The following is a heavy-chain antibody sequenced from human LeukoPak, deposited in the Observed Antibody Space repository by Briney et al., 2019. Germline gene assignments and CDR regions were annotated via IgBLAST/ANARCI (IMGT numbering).Heavy chain of an antibody. V-gene: IGHV3-48*01. J-gene: IGHJ3*02. CDR3: AREGVRDYYDSSGYSPDAFDI. D-gene: IGHD3-22*01. CDR1: GFTFSSYS. Sequence: GGSLRLSCAASGFTFSSYSMNWVRQAPGKGLEWVSYISSSSSTIYYADSVKGRLTISRDNAKNSLYLQMNSLRAEDTAVYYCAREGVRDYYDSSGYSPDAFDIWGQGTMVTVSS. CDR2: ISSSSSTI.